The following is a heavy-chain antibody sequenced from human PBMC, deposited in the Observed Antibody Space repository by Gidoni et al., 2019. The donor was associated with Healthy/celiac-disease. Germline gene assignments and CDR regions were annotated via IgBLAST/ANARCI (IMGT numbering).Heavy chain of an antibody. CDR2: IYYSGST. CDR3: ARGLTRLPDY. CDR1: GGSISSYY. J-gene: IGHJ4*02. D-gene: IGHD3-9*01. V-gene: IGHV4-59*01. Sequence: QVQLQESGPGLVKPSETLSLTCTVSGGSISSYYWSWIRQPPGKGLEWIGYIYYSGSTNYNPSLKSRVTISVDTSKNQFSLKLSSVTAADTAVYYCARGLTRLPDYWGQGTLVTVSS.